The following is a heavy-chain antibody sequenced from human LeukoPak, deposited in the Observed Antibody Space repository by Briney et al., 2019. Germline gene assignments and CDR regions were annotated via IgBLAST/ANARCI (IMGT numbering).Heavy chain of an antibody. D-gene: IGHD3-22*01. Sequence: PGGFLRLSCAASGFTFSNYAMSWVRQAPGKGLEWVSAMSAGGSSTWYADSVKGRLTISRDNSKNTLFLQMNSLRAEDTAVYYCAKDLYDSSGSRYDYWGQGTLVTVSS. CDR1: GFTFSNYA. CDR2: MSAGGSST. CDR3: AKDLYDSSGSRYDY. J-gene: IGHJ4*02. V-gene: IGHV3-23*01.